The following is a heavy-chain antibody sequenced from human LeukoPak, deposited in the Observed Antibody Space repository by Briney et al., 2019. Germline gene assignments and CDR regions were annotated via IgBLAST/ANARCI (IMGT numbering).Heavy chain of an antibody. CDR3: AKELGTAVVGQRVDY. Sequence: GGSLRLSCAGSGFTFSSFGMHWVRQAPGKGLEWVIFIQTDGSDKYYADSVKGRFTVSRDNSKNTLYLQMNSLRPEDTAVYYCAKELGTAVVGQRVDYWGQGTLVTVSS. J-gene: IGHJ4*02. D-gene: IGHD2-2*01. CDR1: GFTFSSFG. CDR2: IQTDGSDK. V-gene: IGHV3-30*02.